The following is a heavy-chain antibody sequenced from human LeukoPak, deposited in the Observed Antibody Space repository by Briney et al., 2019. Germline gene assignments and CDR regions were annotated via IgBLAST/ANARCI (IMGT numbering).Heavy chain of an antibody. CDR2: IYHSGST. CDR1: GGSISSGGYS. CDR3: ARGESYGGNFRDFDP. J-gene: IGHJ5*02. Sequence: SETLSLTCTVSGGSISSGGYSWSWIRQPPGKGLEWIGYIYHSGSTYYNPSLKSRVTISVDRSKNQFSLKLSSVTAADTAVYYCARGESYGGNFRDFDPWGQGTLVTVSS. D-gene: IGHD4-23*01. V-gene: IGHV4-30-2*01.